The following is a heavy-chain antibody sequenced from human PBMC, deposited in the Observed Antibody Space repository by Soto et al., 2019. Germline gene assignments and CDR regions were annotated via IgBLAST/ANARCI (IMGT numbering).Heavy chain of an antibody. D-gene: IGHD6-13*01. J-gene: IGHJ4*02. CDR1: GGSISSSNW. CDR2: IYHSGST. CDR3: ARVQIAAAGTFDY. Sequence: PSETLSLTCAVSGGSISSSNWWSWVRQPPGKGLEWIGEIYHSGSTNYNPSLKSRVTISVDKSKNQFSLKLSSVTAADTAVYYCARVQIAAAGTFDYWGQGTLVTVS. V-gene: IGHV4-4*02.